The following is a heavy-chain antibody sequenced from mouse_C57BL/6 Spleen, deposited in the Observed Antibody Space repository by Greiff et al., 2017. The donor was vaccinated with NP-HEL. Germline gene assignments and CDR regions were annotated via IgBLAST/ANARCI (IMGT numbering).Heavy chain of an antibody. J-gene: IGHJ2*01. Sequence: QVQLKQSGAELVRPGTSVKVSCKASGYAFTNYLIEWVKQRPGQGLEWIGVINPGSGGTNYNEKFKGKATLTADKSSSTAYMQLSSLTSEDSAVYFCAREGYYYGLDYWGQGTTLTVSS. D-gene: IGHD1-1*01. CDR1: GYAFTNYL. V-gene: IGHV1-54*01. CDR3: AREGYYYGLDY. CDR2: INPGSGGT.